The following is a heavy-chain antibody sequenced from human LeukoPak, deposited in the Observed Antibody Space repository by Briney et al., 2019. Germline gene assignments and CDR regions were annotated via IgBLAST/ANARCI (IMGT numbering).Heavy chain of an antibody. Sequence: SETLSLTCTVSGGSISNYYWSWIRQPPGKGLEWIGYIYYSGSTNYNPSLKSRVTISVKTSKNQFSLKLSSVTAADTAVYYCARGQIQLWPRYFDYWGQGTLVTVSS. CDR3: ARGQIQLWPRYFDY. D-gene: IGHD5-18*01. J-gene: IGHJ4*02. CDR2: IYYSGST. CDR1: GGSISNYY. V-gene: IGHV4-59*08.